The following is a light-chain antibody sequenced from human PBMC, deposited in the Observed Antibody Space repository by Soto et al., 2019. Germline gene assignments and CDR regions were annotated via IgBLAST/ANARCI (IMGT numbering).Light chain of an antibody. Sequence: DIQMTQSPSTLSASVGDRVTITCRASQSISSWLAWDQQKPGKAPKLMIYKASTLESGVPSRFSGSGSGTEFTLTISSLQPEDFATYHCQQYNSYPWTFGQGTKVEIK. CDR1: QSISSW. V-gene: IGKV1-5*03. J-gene: IGKJ1*01. CDR3: QQYNSYPWT. CDR2: KAS.